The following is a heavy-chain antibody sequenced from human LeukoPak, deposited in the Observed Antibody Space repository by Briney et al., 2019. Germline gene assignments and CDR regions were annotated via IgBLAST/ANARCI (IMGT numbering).Heavy chain of an antibody. J-gene: IGHJ6*02. V-gene: IGHV5-51*01. D-gene: IGHD4-17*01. CDR2: IYPGDSDT. CDR1: GYSFTSYW. Sequence: GESLKISCKGSGYSFTSYWIGWVRQMPGKGLEWMGIIYPGDSDTRYSPSFQGQVTISADKSISTAYLQWSSLKASDTAMYYCARHGAYGDYAWRYYYGMDVWGQGTTVTVSS. CDR3: ARHGAYGDYAWRYYYGMDV.